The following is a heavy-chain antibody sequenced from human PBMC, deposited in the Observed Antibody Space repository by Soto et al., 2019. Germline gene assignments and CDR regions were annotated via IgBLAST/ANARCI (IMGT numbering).Heavy chain of an antibody. Sequence: VQLVESGGDLIQPGGSLRLSCAVSGLTFRNHWMHWVRQAPGQGLMWVARITDDGTGASYADSVKGRFTISRDNAKDTLYRQMKSQCFEDTGVYYYACITQGDLIYWGQGTLVTVSS. CDR1: GLTFRNHW. V-gene: IGHV3-74*01. CDR3: ACITQGDLIY. CDR2: ITDDGTGA. D-gene: IGHD1-26*01. J-gene: IGHJ4*02.